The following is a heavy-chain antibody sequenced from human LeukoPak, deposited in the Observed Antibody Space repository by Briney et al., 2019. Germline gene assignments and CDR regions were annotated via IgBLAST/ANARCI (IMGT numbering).Heavy chain of an antibody. V-gene: IGHV4-4*07. CDR3: ARVVVAALYFDY. CDR2: IYTSGST. J-gene: IGHJ4*02. CDR1: FDSNSIYY. D-gene: IGHD2-15*01. Sequence: PSETLSLTCAVSFDSNSIYYWSWIPQPAGKGLEWIGRIYTSGSTHYNPSLKSRVTMSVDTSKNQFSLKLSSVTAADTAVYYCARVVVAALYFDYWGQGTLVTVSS.